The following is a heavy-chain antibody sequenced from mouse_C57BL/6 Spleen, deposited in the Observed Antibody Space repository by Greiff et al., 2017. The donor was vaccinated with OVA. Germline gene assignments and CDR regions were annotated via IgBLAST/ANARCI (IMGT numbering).Heavy chain of an antibody. J-gene: IGHJ4*01. Sequence: VQLKESGPGLVKPSQSLSLTCSVTGYSITSGYYWNWIRQFPGNKLEWMGYISYDGSTKYNPSLKNRISITRDTSKNQFFLKLNSVTTEDTATYYCARVQYGNYGDYAMDYWGQGTSVTVSS. CDR1: GYSITSGYY. V-gene: IGHV3-6*01. CDR3: ARVQYGNYGDYAMDY. CDR2: ISYDGST. D-gene: IGHD2-1*01.